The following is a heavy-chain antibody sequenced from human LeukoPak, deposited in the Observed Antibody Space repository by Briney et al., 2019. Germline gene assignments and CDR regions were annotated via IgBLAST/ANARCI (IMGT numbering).Heavy chain of an antibody. V-gene: IGHV3-7*01. D-gene: IGHD4/OR15-4a*01. CDR2: IKQDGSEK. CDR3: VRQHDYADY. CDR1: GFTFSRYW. J-gene: IGHJ4*02. Sequence: GGSLRLSCAASGFTFSRYWMSWVRQAPGKGLEWVANIKQDGSEKNYVDSVKGRFTISRDNAKNSLHLQMNSLRPEDTSVYFCVRQHDYADYWGQGTLVTVSS.